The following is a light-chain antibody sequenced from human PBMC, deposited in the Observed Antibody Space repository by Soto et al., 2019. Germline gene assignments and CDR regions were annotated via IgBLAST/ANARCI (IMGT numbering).Light chain of an antibody. CDR1: QSLLHSNGYKY. J-gene: IGKJ1*01. CDR2: FGS. CDR3: MQALHSYS. Sequence: DVVLTQSPLSLSVTPGEPASISCRSSQSLLHSNGYKYLDWYLQKPGQPPQLLIYFGSYRASGVPDRFSGNESGTDYTLKISRVGAEDVGVYYCMQALHSYSFGQGTKVEIK. V-gene: IGKV2-28*01.